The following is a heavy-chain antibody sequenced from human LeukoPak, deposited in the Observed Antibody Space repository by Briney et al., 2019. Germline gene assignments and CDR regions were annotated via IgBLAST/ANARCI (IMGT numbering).Heavy chain of an antibody. Sequence: GGSLRLSCAASGFTFSSYAMSWVRQAPGKGLEWVSAISGSGGSTYYADSVKGRFTISRDNSKNTLYLQMNSLRAEDTAVYYCARGDGSSSGLYFDSWGRGTLVTVSS. CDR2: ISGSGGST. CDR3: ARGDGSSSGLYFDS. CDR1: GFTFSSYA. J-gene: IGHJ4*02. D-gene: IGHD6-6*01. V-gene: IGHV3-23*01.